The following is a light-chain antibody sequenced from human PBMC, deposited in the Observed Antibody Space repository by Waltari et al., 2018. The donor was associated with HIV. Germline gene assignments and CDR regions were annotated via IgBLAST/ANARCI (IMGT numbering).Light chain of an antibody. CDR2: GAS. CDR3: QQYNNWPPWT. Sequence: EIVMTQSPATLSVSPGERATLSCRASQSVSSNLAWYQQKSGQAPRLLIYGASTRATGIPARFSGSGSGTEFTLTISSLQSEDFAVCYCQQYNNWPPWTFGQGTKVEIK. V-gene: IGKV3-15*01. J-gene: IGKJ1*01. CDR1: QSVSSN.